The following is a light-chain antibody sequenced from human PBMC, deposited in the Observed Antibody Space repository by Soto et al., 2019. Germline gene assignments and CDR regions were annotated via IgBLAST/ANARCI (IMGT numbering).Light chain of an antibody. CDR3: QQYNRLGT. J-gene: IGKJ1*01. Sequence: DIQMTQSPSTLSASVGDRVTITCRASQSISSWLAWYQQKPGKAPNLLIYKASSLESGVPSRFSGSGSGTEFTLTISSLQPDDVATYYCQQYNRLGTFGQGTKVEIK. CDR2: KAS. V-gene: IGKV1-5*03. CDR1: QSISSW.